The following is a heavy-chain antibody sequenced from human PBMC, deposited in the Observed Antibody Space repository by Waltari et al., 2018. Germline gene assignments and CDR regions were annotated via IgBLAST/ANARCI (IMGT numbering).Heavy chain of an antibody. D-gene: IGHD1-26*01. CDR2: INEDVSTT. J-gene: IGHJ4*02. V-gene: IGHV3-74*01. CDR1: GFTFSRYW. CDR3: ASDLAGAKDH. Sequence: EVLLVESGGGLVQPGGSLRLSCAASGFTFSRYWIHWVRQVPGKGLAWVSRINEDVSTTDYADSVKGRFTISRDNAKSTLYLQMNSLRAEDTAVYYCASDLAGAKDHWGQGTLVTVSS.